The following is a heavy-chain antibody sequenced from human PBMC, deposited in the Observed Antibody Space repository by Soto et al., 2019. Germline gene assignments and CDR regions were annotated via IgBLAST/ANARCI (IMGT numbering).Heavy chain of an antibody. D-gene: IGHD5-12*01. V-gene: IGHV3-73*01. J-gene: IGHJ6*03. CDR1: GFTFSGSA. CDR3: TRQGMVATNPPYYYYMDV. Sequence: GGSLRLSCAASGFTFSGSAMHWVRQASGKGLEWVGRIRSKANSYATAYAASVKGRFTISRDDSKNTAYLQMNSLKTEDTAVYYCTRQGMVATNPPYYYYMDVWGKGTTVTVSS. CDR2: IRSKANSYAT.